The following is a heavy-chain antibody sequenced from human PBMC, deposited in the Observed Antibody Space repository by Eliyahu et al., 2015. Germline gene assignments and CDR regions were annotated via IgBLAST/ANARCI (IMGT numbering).Heavy chain of an antibody. CDR3: VRGTTTYYDF. CDR2: VSAYNANA. CDR1: GYTFTSDG. J-gene: IGHJ4*02. V-gene: IGHV1-18*01. Sequence: QVHLVQSGAEVKKPGASVKVSCKASGYTFTSDGITWVRQDPGQGLEWMVWVSAYNANAHYEQKLQGRVTMTTDTSTSTAYMELRSLTSDDTAVYYCVRGTTTYYDFWGQGTLVTVSS. D-gene: IGHD2/OR15-2a*01.